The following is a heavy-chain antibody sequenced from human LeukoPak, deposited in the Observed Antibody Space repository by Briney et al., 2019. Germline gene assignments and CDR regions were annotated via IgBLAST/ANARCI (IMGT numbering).Heavy chain of an antibody. CDR2: MNTNNGNT. D-gene: IGHD6-13*01. Sequence: ASVKVSCKTSGYTFSSFDINWVRQATGLGLEWMGWMNTNNGNTGYAQKFQGRITMTRNISISTAYMELSSLRSEDTAVYYCARGWYPSGREVTHSQYYYMDVWGKGSTITVSS. V-gene: IGHV1-8*02. CDR3: ARGWYPSGREVTHSQYYYMDV. J-gene: IGHJ6*03. CDR1: GYTFSSFD.